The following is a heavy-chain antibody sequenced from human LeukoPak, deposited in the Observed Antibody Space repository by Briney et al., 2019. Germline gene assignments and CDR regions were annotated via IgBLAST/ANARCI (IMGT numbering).Heavy chain of an antibody. Sequence: GRSLRLSCAASGFTFDDYAMHWVRQAPGKGLEWVSGISWNSGSIGYADSVKGRFTISRDNAKNSLYLQMNSLRAEDTALYYCAKSAVSGDYPYYYYGMDVWGQGTTVTVSS. V-gene: IGHV3-9*01. D-gene: IGHD4-17*01. CDR2: ISWNSGSI. J-gene: IGHJ6*02. CDR1: GFTFDDYA. CDR3: AKSAVSGDYPYYYYGMDV.